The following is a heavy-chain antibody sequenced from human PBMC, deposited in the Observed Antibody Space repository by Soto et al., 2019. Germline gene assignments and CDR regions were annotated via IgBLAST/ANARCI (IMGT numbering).Heavy chain of an antibody. CDR3: ARDGGIVGATAADY. Sequence: QVQLQESGPGLVKPSQTLSLTCTVSGGSISSGGYYWSWIRQHPGKGLEWIGYIYYSGSTYYNPSRMVPATRAVDTSKNQFSLKLSSVTAADTAVYYWARDGGIVGATAADYWGQGTLVTVSS. J-gene: IGHJ4*02. CDR1: GGSISSGGYY. V-gene: IGHV4-31*01. CDR2: IYYSGST. D-gene: IGHD1-26*01.